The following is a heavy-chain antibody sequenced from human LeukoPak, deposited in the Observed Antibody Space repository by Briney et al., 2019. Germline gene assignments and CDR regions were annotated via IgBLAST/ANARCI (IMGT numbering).Heavy chain of an antibody. Sequence: GGSLRLSCAASGFTFSSYSMNWVRQAPGKGLEWVSSISSSSSYIYYADSVKGRFTISRDNAKNSLYLQMNSLRAEDTAVYYCARTRYCSSTSCYTRNAFDIWGQGTMVTVSS. V-gene: IGHV3-21*01. CDR2: ISSSSSYI. CDR1: GFTFSSYS. J-gene: IGHJ3*02. CDR3: ARTRYCSSTSCYTRNAFDI. D-gene: IGHD2-2*02.